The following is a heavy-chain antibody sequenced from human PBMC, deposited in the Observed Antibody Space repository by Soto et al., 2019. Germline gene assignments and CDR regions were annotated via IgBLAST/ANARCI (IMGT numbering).Heavy chain of an antibody. CDR2: VVPLFGTA. V-gene: IGHV1-69*01. CDR3: ASGVAVDRFEF. D-gene: IGHD2-15*01. Sequence: EQSGPEVKKPGSSVKVSCKASADTFNNYGFSWVRQAPGQELECVGGVVPLFGTANYAQKFQGRATISADESASTVYLELTNLQSDDTAIFYCASGVAVDRFEFWGLGTLVIVSS. CDR1: ADTFNNYG. J-gene: IGHJ4*01.